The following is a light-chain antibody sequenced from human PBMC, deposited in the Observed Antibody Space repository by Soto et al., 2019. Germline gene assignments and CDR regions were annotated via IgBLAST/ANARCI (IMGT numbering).Light chain of an antibody. V-gene: IGKV3-15*01. CDR1: QSLNTK. Sequence: IVMTQSPATLSVSPWERATLSCRASQSLNTKLAWYQQKPGQAPRLLISGATARAPGIPARFSGSGSGTEFTLTISSLEPEDFAVYYCQQRSNRPPGITFGQGTRLEIK. J-gene: IGKJ5*01. CDR3: QQRSNRPPGIT. CDR2: GAT.